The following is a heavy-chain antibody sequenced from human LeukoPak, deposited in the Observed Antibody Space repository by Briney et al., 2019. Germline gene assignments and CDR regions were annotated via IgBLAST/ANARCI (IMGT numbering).Heavy chain of an antibody. D-gene: IGHD6-13*01. CDR2: IYYSGST. CDR3: ARGSWYFDY. V-gene: IGHV4-59*01. J-gene: IGHJ4*02. Sequence: SETLSLTCTVAGGSISNYYWSWIRQPPGKGLEWIGYIYYSGSTYYNPSLKSRVTISVDTSKNQFSLKLSSVTAADTAVYYCARGSWYFDYWGQGTLVTVSS. CDR1: GGSISNYY.